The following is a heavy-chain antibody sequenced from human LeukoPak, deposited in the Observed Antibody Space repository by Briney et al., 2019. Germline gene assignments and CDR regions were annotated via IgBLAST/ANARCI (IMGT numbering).Heavy chain of an antibody. CDR2: INPSGGST. J-gene: IGHJ4*02. Sequence: VASVKVSCKASGCTFTSYYMHWVRQAPGQGLEWMGIINPSGGSTSYAQKFQGRVTMTRDTSTSTVYMELSSLRSEDTAVYYCARADVTMVRGVETNFDYWGQGTLVTVSS. CDR3: ARADVTMVRGVETNFDY. D-gene: IGHD3-10*01. CDR1: GCTFTSYY. V-gene: IGHV1-46*01.